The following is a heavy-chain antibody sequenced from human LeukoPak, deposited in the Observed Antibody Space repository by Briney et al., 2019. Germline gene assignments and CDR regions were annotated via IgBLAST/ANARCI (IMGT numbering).Heavy chain of an antibody. CDR3: ARAAAGTGWWFDP. Sequence: PSETLSLTCAVSGGSISSGGYSWSWIRQPPGKGLEWIGYIYHSGSTYYNPSLKSRVTISVDRSKNQFSLKLSSVTAADTAVYYCARAAAGTGWWFDPWGQGILVTVSS. CDR2: IYHSGST. J-gene: IGHJ5*02. CDR1: GGSISSGGYS. V-gene: IGHV4-30-2*01. D-gene: IGHD6-13*01.